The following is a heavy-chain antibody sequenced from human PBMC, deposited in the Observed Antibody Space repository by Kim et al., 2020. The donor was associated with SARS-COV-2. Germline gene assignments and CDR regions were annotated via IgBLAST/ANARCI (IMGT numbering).Heavy chain of an antibody. D-gene: IGHD5-18*01. V-gene: IGHV3-33*05. Sequence: GGSLRLSCAASGFTFSSYGMHWVRQAPGKGLEWVAVISYDGSNKYYADSVKGRFTISRDNSKNTLYLQMNSLRAEDTALYYCASRGYSYGDTAYFDYWGQGTLVTVSS. CDR3: ASRGYSYGDTAYFDY. J-gene: IGHJ4*02. CDR2: ISYDGSNK. CDR1: GFTFSSYG.